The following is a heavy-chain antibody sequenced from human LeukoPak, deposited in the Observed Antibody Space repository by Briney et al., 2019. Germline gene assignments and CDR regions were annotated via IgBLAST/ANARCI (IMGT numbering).Heavy chain of an antibody. V-gene: IGHV1-18*01. D-gene: IGHD4-17*01. J-gene: IGHJ5*02. Sequence: ASVKVSCKASGYIFTSYGVSWVRQAPGQGLEWMGWISAYNGNTNYAQKLQGRVTMTTDTSTSTAYMELRSLRSDDTAVYYCARRDDYGDLNWFDPWGQGTLVTVSS. CDR2: ISAYNGNT. CDR3: ARRDDYGDLNWFDP. CDR1: GYIFTSYG.